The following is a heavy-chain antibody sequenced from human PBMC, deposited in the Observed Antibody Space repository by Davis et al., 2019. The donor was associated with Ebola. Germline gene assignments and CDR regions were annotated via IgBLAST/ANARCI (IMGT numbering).Heavy chain of an antibody. Sequence: GESLKISCAASGFTFSSYGMHWVRQAPGKGLEWVAVISYDGSNKYYADSVKGRFTISRDNSKNTLYLQMNSLRPEDTAVYYCARDLVGTSSGGHWGQGTLVTVSS. CDR1: GFTFSSYG. V-gene: IGHV3-30*03. J-gene: IGHJ1*01. CDR3: ARDLVGTSSGGH. CDR2: ISYDGSNK. D-gene: IGHD1-26*01.